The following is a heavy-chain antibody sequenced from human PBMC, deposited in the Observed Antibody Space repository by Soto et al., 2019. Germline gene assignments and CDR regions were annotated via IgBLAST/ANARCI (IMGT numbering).Heavy chain of an antibody. CDR3: AKNGQPPYYCYGMDV. D-gene: IGHD2-8*01. J-gene: IGHJ6*02. V-gene: IGHV1-18*01. CDR2: ISGYNGDT. Sequence: QGQLVQSGPEAKKPGASVKVSCKASGYTFSRYGISWVRQAPGQGLEWMGWISGYNGDTKYAQKVQGRVTMTIDTSTYTAYMELGSLTSDDTAIYYCAKNGQPPYYCYGMDVWGQGTTVTVSS. CDR1: GYTFSRYG.